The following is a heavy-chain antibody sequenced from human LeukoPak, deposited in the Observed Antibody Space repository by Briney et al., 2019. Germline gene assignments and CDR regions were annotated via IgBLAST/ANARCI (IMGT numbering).Heavy chain of an antibody. Sequence: PGGSLRLSCGASGFTFSSYAMSWVRQAPGKGLEWVSAMSSSDDGRYYAASVRGRFTISRDNAKNSLYLQMNSLRAEDTAVYYCARDRFVMTFDYWGQGTLVTVSS. CDR2: MSSSDDGR. J-gene: IGHJ4*02. CDR1: GFTFSSYA. CDR3: ARDRFVMTFDY. V-gene: IGHV3-23*01. D-gene: IGHD3-10*01.